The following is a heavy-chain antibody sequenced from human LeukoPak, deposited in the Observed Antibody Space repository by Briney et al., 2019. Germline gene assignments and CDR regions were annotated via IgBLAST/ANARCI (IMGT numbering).Heavy chain of an antibody. V-gene: IGHV3-30-3*01. D-gene: IGHD7-27*01. CDR1: GFTFSTYA. CDR3: ARDLANNAKWGLDY. Sequence: GGSLRLSCAASGFTFSTYAIYWVRQAPGKGLERVAVISPDGSNKYYADSVKDRFTISRDNSKNTLYLQMNSLRAEDTAVYYCARDLANNAKWGLDYWGQGTLVTVSS. J-gene: IGHJ4*02. CDR2: ISPDGSNK.